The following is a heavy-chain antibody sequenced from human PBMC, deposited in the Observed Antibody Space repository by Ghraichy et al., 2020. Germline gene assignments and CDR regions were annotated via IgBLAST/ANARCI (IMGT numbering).Heavy chain of an antibody. CDR2: IIPIFGTA. J-gene: IGHJ4*02. CDR1: GGTFSSYA. D-gene: IGHD2-21*02. CDR3: ARDSGVVTAPRDYFDY. V-gene: IGHV1-69*13. Sequence: SVKVSCKASGGTFSSYAISWVRQAPGQGLEWMGGIIPIFGTANYAEKFQGRVTITADESTSTAYMELSSLRSEDTAVYYCARDSGVVTAPRDYFDYWGQGTLVTVSS.